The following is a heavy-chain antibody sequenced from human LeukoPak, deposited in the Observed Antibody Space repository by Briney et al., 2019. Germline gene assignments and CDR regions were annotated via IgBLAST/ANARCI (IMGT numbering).Heavy chain of an antibody. V-gene: IGHV3-48*03. CDR3: ARLYWGSYRFLDY. Sequence: GGSLRLSCAASGFTFSSYEMNWVRQAPGKGLEWVSYISGSGRTIFYADSVKGRFTISRDNAKNSLYLQMDSLRAEDTAVYYCARLYWGSYRFLDYWGQGTLVTVSS. CDR1: GFTFSSYE. D-gene: IGHD3-16*02. CDR2: ISGSGRTI. J-gene: IGHJ4*02.